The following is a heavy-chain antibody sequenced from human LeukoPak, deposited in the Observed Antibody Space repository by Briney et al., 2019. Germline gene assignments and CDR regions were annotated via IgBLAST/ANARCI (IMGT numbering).Heavy chain of an antibody. CDR1: GYTFTSYG. CDR2: ISAYNGNT. Sequence: VASVKVSCKASGYTFTSYGISWVRQAPGQGLERMGWISAYNGNTNYAQKLQGRVTMTTDTSTSTAYMELRSLRSDDTAVYYCARRSLYYYDSSGYYSGDAFDIWGQGTMVTVSS. CDR3: ARRSLYYYDSSGYYSGDAFDI. V-gene: IGHV1-18*01. J-gene: IGHJ3*02. D-gene: IGHD3-22*01.